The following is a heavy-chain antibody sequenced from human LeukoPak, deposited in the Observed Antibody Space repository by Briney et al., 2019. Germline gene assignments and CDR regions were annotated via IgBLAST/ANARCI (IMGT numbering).Heavy chain of an antibody. D-gene: IGHD3-9*01. Sequence: GGSLRLSCAASGFTFSDYNMRWIRQAPGKGLEWVSSISRSGSTKYYADSVKGRFTISRDNAKNSLFLQMNSLRAEDTAVYYCARGGSRLAYFDYWGQGTLVTVSS. V-gene: IGHV3-11*01. CDR3: ARGGSRLAYFDY. CDR2: ISRSGSTK. J-gene: IGHJ4*02. CDR1: GFTFSDYN.